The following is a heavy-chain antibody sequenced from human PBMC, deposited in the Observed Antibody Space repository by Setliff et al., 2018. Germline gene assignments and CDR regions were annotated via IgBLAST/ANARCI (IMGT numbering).Heavy chain of an antibody. D-gene: IGHD1-26*01. CDR3: ARDLLYSGSYFGYYYGMDV. Sequence: ASVQVSCKASGYTFTGYYMHWVRQAPGQGLEWVGWINPNSGGTNYAQKFQGWVTMTRDTSISTAYMELSRLRSDDTAVYYCARDLLYSGSYFGYYYGMDVWGQGTTVTVSS. CDR2: INPNSGGT. V-gene: IGHV1-2*04. CDR1: GYTFTGYY. J-gene: IGHJ6*02.